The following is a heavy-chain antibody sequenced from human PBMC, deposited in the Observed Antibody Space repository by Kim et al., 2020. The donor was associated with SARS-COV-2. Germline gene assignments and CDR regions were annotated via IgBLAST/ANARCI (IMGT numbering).Heavy chain of an antibody. J-gene: IGHJ4*02. CDR3: ARDGAFDY. CDR1: GYIFTSSY. Sequence: ASVKVSCKAYGYIFTSSYMHWVRQAPGQGLEWMGIINPSGGSPSYAQKFQGRVTMTRDTSTSTVYMELSSLRSEDTAVYYCARDGAFDYWGQGTLVTVSS. V-gene: IGHV1-46*01. CDR2: INPSGGSP. D-gene: IGHD4-17*01.